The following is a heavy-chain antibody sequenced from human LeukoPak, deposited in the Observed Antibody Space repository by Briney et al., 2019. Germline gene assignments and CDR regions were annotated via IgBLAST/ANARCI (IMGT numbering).Heavy chain of an antibody. CDR3: ARVLVGTTTDAFDI. J-gene: IGHJ3*02. D-gene: IGHD1-26*01. V-gene: IGHV3-53*01. CDR2: IYSGGDT. Sequence: GGSLRLSCAASGFTVSSNYMSWARQSPGKGLEWASVIYSGGDTYYADSVKGRFTISRDNSKNTLYLQMNSLRAEETAVYYCARVLVGTTTDAFDIWGQGTMVTVSS. CDR1: GFTVSSNY.